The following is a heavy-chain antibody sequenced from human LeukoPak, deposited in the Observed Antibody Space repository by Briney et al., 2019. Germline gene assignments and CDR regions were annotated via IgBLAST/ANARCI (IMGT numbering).Heavy chain of an antibody. Sequence: SQTLSLTCAISGDSGSRNSAAWNWIRQSPSRGLEWLGRTYYRSKWYKDYAVSVNSRIAINPDTSKNQCSLQLNSVTPEDTALYYCASLHFDYWGQGTLVTVSS. CDR1: GDSGSRNSAA. J-gene: IGHJ4*02. CDR3: ASLHFDY. CDR2: TYYRSKWYK. V-gene: IGHV6-1*01.